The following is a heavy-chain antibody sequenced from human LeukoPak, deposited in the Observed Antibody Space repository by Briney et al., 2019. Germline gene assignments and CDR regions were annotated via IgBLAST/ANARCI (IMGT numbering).Heavy chain of an antibody. CDR1: GFTFSNYW. V-gene: IGHV3-7*04. J-gene: IGHJ4*02. D-gene: IGHD5-12*01. CDR2: INEGGSDK. CDR3: ARYDGYDLRY. Sequence: AGGSLRLSCAASGFTFSNYWMSWVRQAPGKGLEWVAKINEGGSDKHYVDSVKGRLTISRDNAKNSLYLEMNGLRAEDTAVYYCARYDGYDLRYWGQGTLVTVSS.